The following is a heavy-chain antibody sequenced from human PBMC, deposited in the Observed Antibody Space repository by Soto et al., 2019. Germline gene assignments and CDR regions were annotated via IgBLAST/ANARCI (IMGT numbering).Heavy chain of an antibody. V-gene: IGHV1-58*02. J-gene: IGHJ6*03. D-gene: IGHD1-7*01. CDR3: AADSRTTGDATDDYYYYYMDV. CDR1: GFTFTSSA. CDR2: IVVGSGNT. Sequence: SVKVSCKASGFTFTSSAMQWVRQARGQRLEWIGWIVVGSGNTNYAQKFQERVTITSDMSTSTAYMELSSLRSEDRAVYYCAADSRTTGDATDDYYYYYMDVWGKGTTVTVSS.